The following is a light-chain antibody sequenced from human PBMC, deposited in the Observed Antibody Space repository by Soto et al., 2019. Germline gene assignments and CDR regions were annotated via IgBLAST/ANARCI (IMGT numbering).Light chain of an antibody. Sequence: QSALTQPASVSGSPGQSITISYTGTSSDVGGHNYVSWYQQHPGKAPKLMIYEVSYWPSGVSNRFSGSKSGNTASLTISGLQAEDEADYYCSSYTSSTTLVFGTVTKLTVL. CDR3: SSYTSSTTLV. CDR2: EVS. CDR1: SSDVGGHNY. J-gene: IGLJ1*01. V-gene: IGLV2-14*01.